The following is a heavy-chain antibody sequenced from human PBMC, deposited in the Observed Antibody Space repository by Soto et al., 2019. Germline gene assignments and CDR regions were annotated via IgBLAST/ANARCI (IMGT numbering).Heavy chain of an antibody. J-gene: IGHJ4*02. CDR1: GGSFSGYY. CDR3: ARGIPTIVVVVAATYFDY. D-gene: IGHD2-15*01. CDR2: INHSGST. V-gene: IGHV4-34*01. Sequence: SETLSLTCAVYGGSFSGYYWSWIRQPPGKGLEWIGEINHSGSTNYNPSLKSRVTISVDTSKNQFSLKLSSVTAADTAVYYCARGIPTIVVVVAATYFDYWGQGTLVTVS.